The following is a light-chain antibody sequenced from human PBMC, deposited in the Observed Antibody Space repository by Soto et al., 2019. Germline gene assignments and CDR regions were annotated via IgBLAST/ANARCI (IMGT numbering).Light chain of an antibody. V-gene: IGKV1-9*01. J-gene: IGKJ2*02. Sequence: DIQLTQSPSFLSASVGDRVTITCRASQGISSYLAWYQQKPGQAPKLLIYAASTLQSGVPSRFSGSGSGTECTLTISILQPEDFATYYCQQLNSYPRTFGQGTKLEIK. CDR1: QGISSY. CDR2: AAS. CDR3: QQLNSYPRT.